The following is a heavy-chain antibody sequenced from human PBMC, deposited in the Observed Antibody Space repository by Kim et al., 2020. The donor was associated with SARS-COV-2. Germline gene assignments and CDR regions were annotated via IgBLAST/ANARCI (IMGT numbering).Heavy chain of an antibody. J-gene: IGHJ4*02. CDR1: GFTFTDYY. D-gene: IGHD3-3*01. CDR3: ARDRGVLGFLEWLSD. V-gene: IGHV3-11*01. CDR2: MSASGSVV. Sequence: GGSLRLSCAASGFTFTDYYMIWIRRAPGKGLECISYMSASGSVVHYADSVKGRFTISRDNAKHSLYLQMNSLRVEDTAVYYCARDRGVLGFLEWLSDWGQGTLVTVSS.